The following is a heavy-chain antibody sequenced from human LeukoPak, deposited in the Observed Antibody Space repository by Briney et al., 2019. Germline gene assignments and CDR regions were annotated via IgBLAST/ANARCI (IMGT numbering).Heavy chain of an antibody. J-gene: IGHJ6*02. CDR3: ATTVISGSDGMDV. D-gene: IGHD4-11*01. Sequence: PGGSLRLSCAASGFIVSNKYMAWVRQAPGKGLERVSVIYTGGSTYYADSVKGRFTISRDNPKNTVHLQMNRLRVEDTAVYYCATTVISGSDGMDVWGQGTTVTVSS. CDR2: IYTGGST. V-gene: IGHV3-53*01. CDR1: GFIVSNKY.